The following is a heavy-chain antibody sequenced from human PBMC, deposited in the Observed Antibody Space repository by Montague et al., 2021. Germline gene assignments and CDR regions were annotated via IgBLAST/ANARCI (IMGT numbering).Heavy chain of an antibody. V-gene: IGHV3-74*01. D-gene: IGHD3-16*02. CDR3: VRSCSVTNCYTGDAFDV. Sequence: SLRLSCAASGFAFNMCWMRWVRQAPGKGLVWVSRIHGDGGATYSAAFVRGRFTISRDNAKNTLYLQMNSLEAEDTAIYYCVRSCSVTNCYTGDAFDVWGHGTMVTVSS. CDR1: GFAFNMCW. CDR2: IHGDGGAT. J-gene: IGHJ3*01.